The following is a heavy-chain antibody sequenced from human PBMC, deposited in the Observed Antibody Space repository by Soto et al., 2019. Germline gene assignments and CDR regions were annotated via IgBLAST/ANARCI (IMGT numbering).Heavy chain of an antibody. CDR2: ISGSGGST. CDR1: GFIFSTYA. D-gene: IGHD3-22*01. CDR3: AKNYYDSTGFDAFGI. J-gene: IGHJ3*02. Sequence: GGSLRLSCAASGFIFSTYAMSWVRQAPGKGLEWVSAISGSGGSTYYADSVKGRFTISRDNSKNTLSLQMNSLRAEDTALYYCAKNYYDSTGFDAFGIWGQGTKVTVPS. V-gene: IGHV3-23*01.